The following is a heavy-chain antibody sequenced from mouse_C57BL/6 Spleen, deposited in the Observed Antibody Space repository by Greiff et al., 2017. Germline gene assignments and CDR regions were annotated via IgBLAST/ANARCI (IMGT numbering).Heavy chain of an antibody. CDR3: ARPGTTVVGFDY. CDR2: ISSGSSTI. V-gene: IGHV5-17*01. CDR1: GFTFSDYG. Sequence: EVQRVESGGGLVKPGGSLKLSCAASGFTFSDYGMHWVRQAPEKGLEWVAYISSGSSTIYYADTVKGRFTISRDNAKNTLFLQMTSLRSEETAMYYCARPGTTVVGFDYWGQGTTLTVSS. J-gene: IGHJ2*01. D-gene: IGHD1-1*01.